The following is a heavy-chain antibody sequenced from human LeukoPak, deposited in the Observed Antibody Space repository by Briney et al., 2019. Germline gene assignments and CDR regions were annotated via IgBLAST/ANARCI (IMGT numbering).Heavy chain of an antibody. V-gene: IGHV3-7*01. CDR3: ARIRDGYNRDAFDI. J-gene: IGHJ3*02. CDR2: IKQDGSEK. Sequence: GGSLRLSCAASGFTFSSYWMSWVRQASGKGLEWVANIKQDGSEKYYVDSVKGRFTISRDNAKNSLYLQMNSLRAEDTAVYYCARIRDGYNRDAFDIWGQGTMVTVSS. D-gene: IGHD5-24*01. CDR1: GFTFSSYW.